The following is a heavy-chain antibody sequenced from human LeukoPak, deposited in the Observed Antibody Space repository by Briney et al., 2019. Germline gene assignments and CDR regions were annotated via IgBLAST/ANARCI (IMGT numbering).Heavy chain of an antibody. V-gene: IGHV4-59*01. J-gene: IGHJ4*02. CDR2: IFYNGST. D-gene: IGHD2-8*01. Sequence: PSETLSLTCTVSGGSISSYFWSWIRQPPGKGLEWIGYIFYNGSTNYNPSLKSRATISVDTSKNQFSLRLRSVTAADTAVYYCARGRGRMLLPYFDYWGQGILLTVSS. CDR3: ARGRGRMLLPYFDY. CDR1: GGSISSYF.